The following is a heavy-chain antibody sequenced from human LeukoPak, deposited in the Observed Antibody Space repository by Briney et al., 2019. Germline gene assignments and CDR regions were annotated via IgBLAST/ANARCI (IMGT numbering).Heavy chain of an antibody. V-gene: IGHV4-4*07. D-gene: IGHD3-9*01. J-gene: IGHJ4*02. Sequence: SETLSLTCTVSGGSISSYYWSWIRQPAGKGLEWIGRIYTSGSTNYNPSLKSRVTMSVDTSKSQFSLKLSSVTAADTAVYYCARTLYDILTGYHDYFDYWGQGTLVTVSS. CDR1: GGSISSYY. CDR3: ARTLYDILTGYHDYFDY. CDR2: IYTSGST.